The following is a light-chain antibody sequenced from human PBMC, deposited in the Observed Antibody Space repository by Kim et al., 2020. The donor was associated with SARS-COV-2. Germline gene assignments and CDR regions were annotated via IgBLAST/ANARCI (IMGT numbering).Light chain of an antibody. CDR3: QQSYSTPET. Sequence: ASVGDRVTITCRASQSISSYLNWYQQKPGKAPKLLIYAASSLQSGVPSRFSGSGSGTDFTLTISSLQPEDFATYYCQQSYSTPETFGQGTKVDIK. J-gene: IGKJ1*01. CDR2: AAS. V-gene: IGKV1-39*01. CDR1: QSISSY.